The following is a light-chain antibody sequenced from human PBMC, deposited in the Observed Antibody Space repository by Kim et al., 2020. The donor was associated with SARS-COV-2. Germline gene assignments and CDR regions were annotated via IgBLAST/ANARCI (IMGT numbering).Light chain of an antibody. CDR3: QQSYSTPET. Sequence: ASVGDRVTITCRASQSISSYLNWYQQKPGKAPKLLIYAASSLQSGVPSRFSGSGSGTDFTLTISSLQPEDFATYYCQQSYSTPETFGQGTKVDIK. J-gene: IGKJ1*01. CDR2: AAS. V-gene: IGKV1-39*01. CDR1: QSISSY.